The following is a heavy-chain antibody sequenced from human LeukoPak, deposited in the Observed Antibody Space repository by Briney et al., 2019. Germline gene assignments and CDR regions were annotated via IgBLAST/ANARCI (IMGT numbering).Heavy chain of an antibody. D-gene: IGHD3-16*01. Sequence: GGSLRLSCEASGFMFSKSAMGWVRQAPGKGLEWVSAISGSGGSTYYADSVKGRFTISRDNSKNTLYLQMNSLRAEDTAVYYCAKVPGLGVFDYWGQGTLVTVSS. J-gene: IGHJ4*02. CDR3: AKVPGLGVFDY. CDR2: ISGSGGST. CDR1: GFMFSKSA. V-gene: IGHV3-23*01.